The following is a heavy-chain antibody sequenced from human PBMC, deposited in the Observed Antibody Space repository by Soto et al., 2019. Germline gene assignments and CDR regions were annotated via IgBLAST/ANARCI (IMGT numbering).Heavy chain of an antibody. CDR3: ASYSSGWYDVIY. Sequence: QVQLQESGPGQVKPSETLYLTCTVSGGSVSSGSYYWSWIRQPPGKGLEWIGYIYYSVSTNYNPSLKSRVTISVDTSKNQFSLKVSSVTAADTAVYYCASYSSGWYDVIYWGQGTLVTVSS. D-gene: IGHD6-19*01. J-gene: IGHJ4*02. V-gene: IGHV4-61*01. CDR2: IYYSVST. CDR1: GGSVSSGSYY.